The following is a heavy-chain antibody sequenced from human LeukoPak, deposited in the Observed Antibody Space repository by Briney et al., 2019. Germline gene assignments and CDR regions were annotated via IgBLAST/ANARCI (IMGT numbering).Heavy chain of an antibody. CDR3: ARGRDYYGAGSYYPYYFDY. J-gene: IGHJ4*02. Sequence: AETLSLPCAVYGRSFSVYYWSWIRQPPGKGLEWNGEINHRESTNYNPSLKGRVTISVDTSKNQFSLKLSSVTAADTAVYYCARGRDYYGAGSYYPYYFDYWGQGTLVTVSS. CDR1: GRSFSVYY. V-gene: IGHV4-34*01. CDR2: INHREST. D-gene: IGHD3-10*01.